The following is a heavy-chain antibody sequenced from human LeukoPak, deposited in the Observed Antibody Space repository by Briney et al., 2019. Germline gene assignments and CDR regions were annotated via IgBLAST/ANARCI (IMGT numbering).Heavy chain of an antibody. Sequence: GGSLRLSCAASGFTASSNYMSWVRQAPGKGLEWVSVIYSGGSTYYADSVKGRFTISRDNSKNTLYLQMNSLRAEDTAVYYCARDRGAGQYYFDYWGQGTLVTVSS. CDR2: IYSGGST. CDR1: GFTASSNY. CDR3: ARDRGAGQYYFDY. J-gene: IGHJ4*02. V-gene: IGHV3-53*01. D-gene: IGHD3-10*01.